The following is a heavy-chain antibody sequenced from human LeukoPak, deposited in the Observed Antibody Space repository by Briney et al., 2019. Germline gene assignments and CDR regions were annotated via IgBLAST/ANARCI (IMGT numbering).Heavy chain of an antibody. V-gene: IGHV3-48*01. CDR3: ARGSSSRYRNWFDP. J-gene: IGHJ5*02. CDR2: ISSSSSTI. D-gene: IGHD6-13*01. Sequence: PGGSLRLSCAASGFTFSSYSMNWVRQAPGKGLEWVSYISSSSSTIYYADSVKGRFTISRDNAKNSLYLQMNSLRAEDTAVYCCARGSSSRYRNWFDPWGQGTLVTVSS. CDR1: GFTFSSYS.